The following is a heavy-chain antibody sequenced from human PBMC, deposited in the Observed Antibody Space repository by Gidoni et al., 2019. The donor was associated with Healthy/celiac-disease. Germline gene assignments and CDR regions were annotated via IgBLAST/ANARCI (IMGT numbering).Heavy chain of an antibody. J-gene: IGHJ5*02. CDR1: GFTFSSYA. CDR3: AKDTRQYDFWSGYFGDNWFDP. Sequence: EVQLLESGGGLVQPGGSLRLSCAASGFTFSSYAMSWVRQAPGKGLEWVSAISGSGGSTYYADSVKGRFTISRDNSKNTLYLQMNSLRAEDTAVYYCAKDTRQYDFWSGYFGDNWFDPWGQGTLVTVSS. D-gene: IGHD3-3*01. CDR2: ISGSGGST. V-gene: IGHV3-23*01.